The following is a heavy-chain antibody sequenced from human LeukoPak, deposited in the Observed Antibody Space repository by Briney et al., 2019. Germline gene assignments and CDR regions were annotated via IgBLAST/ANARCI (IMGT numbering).Heavy chain of an antibody. Sequence: PGGSLRLSCAASGFTFNSFAFTWVRQAPGKGLEWVSAISGSGGSTYYADSVKGRFTISRHNSKNTLYLQMNSLRAEDTAVYYCAKDQGYYGSGSYSFDYWGQGTLVTVSS. J-gene: IGHJ4*02. CDR1: GFTFNSFA. CDR3: AKDQGYYGSGSYSFDY. V-gene: IGHV3-23*01. CDR2: ISGSGGST. D-gene: IGHD3-10*01.